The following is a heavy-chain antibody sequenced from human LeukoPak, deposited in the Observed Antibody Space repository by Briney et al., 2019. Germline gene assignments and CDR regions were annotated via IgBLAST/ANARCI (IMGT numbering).Heavy chain of an antibody. Sequence: PGGSLRLSCAASGFTVSSDYMNWVRQAPGKGLEWVSLIYSGGNTYYADSVRGRFTISRDNSKNTLHLQMNSLRVEDTAVYYCARGFNRGFDPWGQGTLVTVPS. V-gene: IGHV3-53*01. CDR1: GFTVSSDY. J-gene: IGHJ5*02. CDR3: ARGFNRGFDP. D-gene: IGHD1-14*01. CDR2: IYSGGNT.